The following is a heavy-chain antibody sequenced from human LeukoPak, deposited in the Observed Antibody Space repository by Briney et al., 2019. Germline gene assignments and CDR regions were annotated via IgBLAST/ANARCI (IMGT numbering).Heavy chain of an antibody. CDR2: IYSGGST. CDR3: ARDRRASDSSGYRY. CDR1: GFAVSSNY. Sequence: GGSLRLSCAASGFAVSSNYMSWVRQAPGKGLEWVSVIYSGGSTYYADSVKGRFTISRDNSKNTLYLQMNSLRAEDTAVYYCARDRRASDSSGYRYWGQGTLVTVSS. V-gene: IGHV3-66*01. J-gene: IGHJ4*02. D-gene: IGHD3-22*01.